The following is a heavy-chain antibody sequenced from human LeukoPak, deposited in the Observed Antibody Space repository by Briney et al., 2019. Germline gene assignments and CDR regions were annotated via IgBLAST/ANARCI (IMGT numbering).Heavy chain of an antibody. D-gene: IGHD5-18*01. V-gene: IGHV4-39*07. Sequence: SETLSLTCTVSGGSISSSTYYWGGIRQPPGRGLEWIGTIYYRGSTYYNPSLKSRVTMSVDTSKNQVSLKLYSVTAADTAVYYCATQAGGYSYGSFDYWGQGTLVTVSS. CDR3: ATQAGGYSYGSFDY. J-gene: IGHJ4*02. CDR2: IYYRGST. CDR1: GGSISSSTYY.